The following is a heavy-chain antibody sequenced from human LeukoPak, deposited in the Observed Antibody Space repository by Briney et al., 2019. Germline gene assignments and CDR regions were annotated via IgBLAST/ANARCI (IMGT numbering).Heavy chain of an antibody. D-gene: IGHD2-2*01. V-gene: IGHV1-69*13. CDR3: ARRARDCSSTSCFNYYFYTDV. CDR2: IIPIFGTA. J-gene: IGHJ6*03. Sequence: ASVKVSCKASGGTFSSYAISWVRQAPGQGLEWMGGIIPIFGTANYAQKFQGRVTITADESTSTAYMELSSLRSEDTAVYYCARRARDCSSTSCFNYYFYTDVWGKGTTVTVSS. CDR1: GGTFSSYA.